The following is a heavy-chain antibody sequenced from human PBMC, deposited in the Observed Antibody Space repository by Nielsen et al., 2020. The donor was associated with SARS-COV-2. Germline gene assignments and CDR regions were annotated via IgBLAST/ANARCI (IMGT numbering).Heavy chain of an antibody. V-gene: IGHV1-69*04. D-gene: IGHD5-24*01. Sequence: SVKVSCKASGGTFSSFPISWVRQAPGQGLEWMGRIIPILGITTYAQKFHGRVTVTADKSTSTAYMELHSLTSEDTAVYYCAREMATNRGHAFGIWGQGTVVTVSS. CDR1: GGTFSSFP. CDR2: IIPILGIT. CDR3: AREMATNRGHAFGI. J-gene: IGHJ3*02.